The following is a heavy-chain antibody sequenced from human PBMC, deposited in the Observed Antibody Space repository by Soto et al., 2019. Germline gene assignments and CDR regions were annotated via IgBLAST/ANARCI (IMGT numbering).Heavy chain of an antibody. J-gene: IGHJ4*02. CDR3: ARAVHADTGHFDY. V-gene: IGHV1-46*01. CDR2: INPSGTST. D-gene: IGHD5-18*01. CDR1: GYTFTSYY. Sequence: VQLVQFGDEVKKLGASVKVSCKTSGYTFTSYYMHWVRQAPGQGLEWMGTINPSGTSTSHAHKFQRRVTMTTDTSASTVYMELSSLRSEDTAVYYCARAVHADTGHFDYWGQGTLVTVSS.